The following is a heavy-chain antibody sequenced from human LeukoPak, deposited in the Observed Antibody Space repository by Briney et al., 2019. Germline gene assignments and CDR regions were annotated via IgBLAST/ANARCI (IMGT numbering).Heavy chain of an antibody. CDR2: INPNSGGT. CDR3: ARVPTYCSSTSCYARFHY. Sequence: ASVKVSCKASGYTFTGYYMHWVRQAPGQGLEWMGWINPNSGGTNYAQKFQGRVTMTRDTSISTAYMELSRLRSDDTAVYYCARVPTYCSSTSCYARFHYWGQGTLVTVSS. J-gene: IGHJ4*02. D-gene: IGHD2-2*01. CDR1: GYTFTGYY. V-gene: IGHV1-2*02.